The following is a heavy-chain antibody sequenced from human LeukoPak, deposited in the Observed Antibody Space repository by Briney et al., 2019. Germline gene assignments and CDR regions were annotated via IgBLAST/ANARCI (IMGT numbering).Heavy chain of an antibody. CDR3: ARGAVAGDYYFDY. Sequence: ASVKVSCKASGYTFTDYYMHWARQAPGQGLEWMGWINPNSGGTNYAQKFQGRVAVTRDTSISTAYMELSRLRSDDTAMYYCARGAVAGDYYFDYWGQGTLVTVSS. CDR1: GYTFTDYY. V-gene: IGHV1-2*02. CDR2: INPNSGGT. D-gene: IGHD6-19*01. J-gene: IGHJ4*02.